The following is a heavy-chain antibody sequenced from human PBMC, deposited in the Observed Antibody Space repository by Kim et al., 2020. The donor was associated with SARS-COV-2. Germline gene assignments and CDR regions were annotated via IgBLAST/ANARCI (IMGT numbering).Heavy chain of an antibody. CDR2: INPSGGST. CDR3: ARVGRAFYYYDYYYYGMDV. V-gene: IGHV1-46*01. CDR1: GYTFTSYY. Sequence: ASVKVSCKASGYTFTSYYMHWVRQAPGQGLEWMGIINPSGGSTSYAQKFQGRVTMTRDTSTSTVYMELSSLRSEDTAVYYCARVGRAFYYYDYYYYGMDVWGQGATVSDSS. J-gene: IGHJ6*02. D-gene: IGHD3-22*01.